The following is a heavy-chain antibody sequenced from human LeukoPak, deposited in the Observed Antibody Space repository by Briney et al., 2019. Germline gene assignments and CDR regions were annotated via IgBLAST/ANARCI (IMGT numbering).Heavy chain of an antibody. CDR3: GQHRAYWSPGCPFAI. CDR1: GFPFSNYA. Sequence: GSLLLSCTASGFPFSNYAMSWVRHAPGKGLEWVSAITGSGDTTYYAVSGKGRFTVSRDNYQNTLYLQMNSLRAEDASLFSRGQHRAYWSPGCPFAICGQGTMVTVS. J-gene: IGHJ3*02. CDR2: ITGSGDTT. V-gene: IGHV3-23*01. D-gene: IGHD2-8*02.